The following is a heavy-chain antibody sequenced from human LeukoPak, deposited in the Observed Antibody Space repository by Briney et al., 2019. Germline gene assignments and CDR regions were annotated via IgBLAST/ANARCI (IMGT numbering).Heavy chain of an antibody. CDR1: GFTFTSYW. J-gene: IGHJ4*02. D-gene: IGHD5-24*01. Sequence: GGSLRLSCAASGFTFTSYWMSWMRQAPGKGLQWVANIKRDGSEQYYADSVKGRFTISRDNAKNSLYLQMNSLRAEDTAVYYCARVPRRMATIIDYWGQGTLVTVSS. CDR2: IKRDGSEQ. V-gene: IGHV3-7*01. CDR3: ARVPRRMATIIDY.